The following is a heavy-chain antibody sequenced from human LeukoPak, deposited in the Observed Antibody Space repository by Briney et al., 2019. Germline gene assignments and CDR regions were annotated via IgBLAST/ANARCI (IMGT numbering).Heavy chain of an antibody. J-gene: IGHJ4*02. Sequence: SETLSLTCTVSGGSISSYYWRWTRQPPGKVLEWIGYIYYSGSTNYNPSLKSRVTISVDTSKNQFSLKLSSVTAADTAVYYCARGGFYFDYWGQGTLVTVSS. CDR2: IYYSGST. CDR1: GGSISSYY. V-gene: IGHV4-59*01. CDR3: ARGGFYFDY. D-gene: IGHD3-10*01.